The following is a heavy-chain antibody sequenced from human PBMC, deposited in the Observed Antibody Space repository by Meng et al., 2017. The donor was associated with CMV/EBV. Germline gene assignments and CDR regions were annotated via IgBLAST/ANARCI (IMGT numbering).Heavy chain of an antibody. V-gene: IGHV4-4*07. D-gene: IGHD2-2*01. Sequence: QVHPQESRPGLVKPSATLSLTCTVSGGSISSYYWSWIRQPAGKGLEWIGRIYTSGSTNYNPSLKSRVTMSVDTSKNQFSLKLSSVTAADTAVYYCARDLMNCSSTSCANWFDPWGQGTLVTVSS. CDR2: IYTSGST. J-gene: IGHJ5*02. CDR3: ARDLMNCSSTSCANWFDP. CDR1: GGSISSYY.